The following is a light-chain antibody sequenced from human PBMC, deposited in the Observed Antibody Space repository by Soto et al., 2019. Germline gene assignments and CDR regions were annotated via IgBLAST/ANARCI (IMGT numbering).Light chain of an antibody. V-gene: IGLV1-51*01. Sequence: QSVLTQPPAVSAAPGQKLTISCAGTTCNIGDNYVSWYQQVPGAAPKLLMYDNDKRPSGIPDRFSGSKSGTSATLGITGLQTGDEADYYCGTWDSSLSAVVFGGGTKLTVL. CDR1: TCNIGDNY. CDR3: GTWDSSLSAVV. CDR2: DND. J-gene: IGLJ2*01.